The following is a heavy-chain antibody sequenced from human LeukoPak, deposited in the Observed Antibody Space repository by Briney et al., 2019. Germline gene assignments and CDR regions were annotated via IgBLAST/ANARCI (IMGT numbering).Heavy chain of an antibody. CDR2: IIPILGIA. J-gene: IGHJ4*02. CDR3: ASVEPDYDFWSGYTIDY. V-gene: IGHV1-69*04. CDR1: GGTFSSYA. D-gene: IGHD3-3*01. Sequence: ASVKVSCKASGGTFSSYAISWVRQAPGQGLEWMGRIIPILGIANYAQKFQGRVTITADKSTSTAYMELSSLRSEDTAVYYCASVEPDYDFWSGYTIDYWGQGTLVTVSS.